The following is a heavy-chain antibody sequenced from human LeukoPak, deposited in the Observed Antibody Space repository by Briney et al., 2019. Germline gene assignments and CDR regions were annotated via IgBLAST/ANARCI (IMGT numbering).Heavy chain of an antibody. CDR3: ASRGSSPSNFDY. J-gene: IGHJ4*02. CDR1: GGSVSSGSYY. CDR2: IYYSGST. Sequence: SETLSLTRTVSGGSVSSGSYYWSWIRQPPGKGLEWIGYIYYSGSTNYNPSLKSRVTISVDTSKNQFSLKLSSVTAADTAVYYCASRGSSPSNFDYWGQGTLVTVSS. D-gene: IGHD1-26*01. V-gene: IGHV4-61*01.